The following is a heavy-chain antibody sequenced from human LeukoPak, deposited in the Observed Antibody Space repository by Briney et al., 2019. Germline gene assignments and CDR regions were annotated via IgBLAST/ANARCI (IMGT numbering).Heavy chain of an antibody. V-gene: IGHV1-69*13. CDR1: GGTFSSYA. CDR2: IIPIFGTA. D-gene: IGHD1-26*01. Sequence: ASVKVSCKASGGTFSSYAISWVRQAPGQGLEWMGGIIPIFGTANYAQKFQGRVTITADESTSTAYMELSSLRSEDTAVYYCARVDHLGAPYWFDPWGQGTLVVVSS. J-gene: IGHJ5*02. CDR3: ARVDHLGAPYWFDP.